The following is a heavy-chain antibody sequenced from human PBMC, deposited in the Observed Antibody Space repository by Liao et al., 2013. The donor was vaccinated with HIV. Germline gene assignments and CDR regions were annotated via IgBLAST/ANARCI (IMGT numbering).Heavy chain of an antibody. J-gene: IGHJ3*02. D-gene: IGHD6-6*01. V-gene: IGHV4-4*07. Sequence: QVQLQESGPGLVKPSETLSLTCTVSGGSISSYYWSWIRQPAGKGLEWIGRIYTSGSTNYNPSLKSRVTMSVDTSKNQFSLKLSSVTAADTAVYYCARVGCSSSSENSRYDAFDIWGQGDNGHRLF. CDR3: ARVGCSSSSENSRYDAFDI. CDR2: IYTSGST. CDR1: GGSISSYY.